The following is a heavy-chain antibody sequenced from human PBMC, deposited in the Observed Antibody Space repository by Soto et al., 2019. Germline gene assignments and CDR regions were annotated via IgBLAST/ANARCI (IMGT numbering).Heavy chain of an antibody. Sequence: EVQLLESGGGLVQPGESLRLSCAASGFTFSSYAMSWGCQAPGKGLEWVSGISGSGGSTYYADSVKGRFTISRDNSKNTLYLQMNSLRAEDTAVYYCAKGAAVAADYYFDYWGQGTLVPVSS. D-gene: IGHD6-19*01. CDR2: ISGSGGST. J-gene: IGHJ4*02. CDR3: AKGAAVAADYYFDY. V-gene: IGHV3-23*01. CDR1: GFTFSSYA.